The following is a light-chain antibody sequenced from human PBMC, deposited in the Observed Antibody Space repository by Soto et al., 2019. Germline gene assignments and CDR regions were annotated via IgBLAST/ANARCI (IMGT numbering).Light chain of an antibody. V-gene: IGLV3-21*02. CDR3: QVWESSSDHPVV. J-gene: IGLJ2*01. Sequence: SYELTQPPSVSVAPGQTARITCGGNNIGSKSVHWYQQRPGQAPVLVVYDDGDRPSGIPERFSASKSGNTATLTFSRVEAGDEADYYCQVWESSSDHPVVFGGGTKLTVL. CDR2: DDG. CDR1: NIGSKS.